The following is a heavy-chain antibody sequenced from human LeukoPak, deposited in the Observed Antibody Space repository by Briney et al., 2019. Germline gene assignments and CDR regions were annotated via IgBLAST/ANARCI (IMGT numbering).Heavy chain of an antibody. CDR3: ARARPLYCSSTSCWGVGDAFDI. V-gene: IGHV3-30*03. D-gene: IGHD2-2*01. CDR2: ISYDGSNK. Sequence: PGGFLRLSCAASGFTFSSYGMHWVREAPGKGLEWVAVISYDGSNKYYADSVKGRFTISRDNSKNTLYLQMNSLRAEDTAVYYCARARPLYCSSTSCWGVGDAFDIWGQGTMVTVSS. CDR1: GFTFSSYG. J-gene: IGHJ3*02.